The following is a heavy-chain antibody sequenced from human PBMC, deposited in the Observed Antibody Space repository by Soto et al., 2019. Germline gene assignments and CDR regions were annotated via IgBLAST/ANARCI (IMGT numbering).Heavy chain of an antibody. CDR1: GGSISSGDYY. CDR2: IYYTGST. CDR3: ARVVNRTTTSMNYLYYYGVDV. D-gene: IGHD1-1*01. J-gene: IGHJ6*02. Sequence: KTSETLSLTCTVSGGSISSGDYYWSWIRQPPGKGLEWIGYIYYTGSTYYNPSLESRVTMSLAASKNQFSLELSSVTAADTAVYYCARVVNRTTTSMNYLYYYGVDVWGQGTTVTVSS. V-gene: IGHV4-30-4*01.